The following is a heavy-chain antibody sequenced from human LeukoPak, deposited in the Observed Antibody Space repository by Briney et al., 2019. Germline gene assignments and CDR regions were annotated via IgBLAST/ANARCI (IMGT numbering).Heavy chain of an antibody. Sequence: PSETLSLTCTVSGGSLTSYYWSWVRQPPGKGLEWIGYIYYSGNTNYNPSLKSRASISIDTSKNQLSLQLSSVTAADTAVYYCTRDRVSSGLRDFDLWGRGTRVTVSA. J-gene: IGHJ2*01. CDR1: GGSLTSYY. CDR2: IYYSGNT. CDR3: TRDRVSSGLRDFDL. D-gene: IGHD3-22*01. V-gene: IGHV4-59*01.